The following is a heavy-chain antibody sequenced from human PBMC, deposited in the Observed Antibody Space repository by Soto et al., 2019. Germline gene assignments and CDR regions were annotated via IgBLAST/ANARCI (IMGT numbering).Heavy chain of an antibody. D-gene: IGHD3-10*01. Sequence: EVQLVESGGGLVQPGGSLRLSCAASGFSFSDHYMDWVRQAPGKGLEWVGRTRNKANSYTTEYAASVKGRFTISRDDSKNSLYLQMNSLKIEDTAVYYCTKEGYYGSGSSHYYYYYGMDVWGQGATVTVSS. CDR2: TRNKANSYTT. CDR1: GFSFSDHY. CDR3: TKEGYYGSGSSHYYYYYGMDV. J-gene: IGHJ6*02. V-gene: IGHV3-72*01.